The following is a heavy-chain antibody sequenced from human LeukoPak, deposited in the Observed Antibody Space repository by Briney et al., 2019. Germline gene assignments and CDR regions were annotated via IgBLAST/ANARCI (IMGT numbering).Heavy chain of an antibody. D-gene: IGHD2-15*01. J-gene: IGHJ4*02. V-gene: IGHV3-66*01. CDR2: VYRGGST. CDR1: GLTVSGNY. Sequence: TGGSLRLSCAASGLTVSGNYMSWVRQAPGKGLEWVSVVYRGGSTYYADSVSGRFTVSRDNSKNMVFLQMNSLRAEDTAVYYCTRGGDNVVAARNWGQGTLVTVSS. CDR3: TRGGDNVVAARN.